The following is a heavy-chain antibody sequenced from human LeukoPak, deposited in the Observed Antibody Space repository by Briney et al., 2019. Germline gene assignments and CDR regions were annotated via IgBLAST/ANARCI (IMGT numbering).Heavy chain of an antibody. CDR1: GYTFTSYG. CDR3: ARHMTTVVTSLDY. D-gene: IGHD4-23*01. CDR2: ISAYNGNT. V-gene: IGHV1-18*01. J-gene: IGHJ4*02. Sequence: GASVKVSCKASGYTFTSYGISWVRQAPGQGLERMGWISAYNGNTNYAQKLQGRVTMTTDTSTSTAYMELRSLRSEDAAIYYCARHMTTVVTSLDYWGQGTMVTVSS.